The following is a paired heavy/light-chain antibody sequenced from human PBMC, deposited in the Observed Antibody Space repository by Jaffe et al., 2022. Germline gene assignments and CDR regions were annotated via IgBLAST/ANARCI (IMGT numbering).Light chain of an antibody. J-gene: IGKJ3*01. CDR2: KAS. Sequence: DIQMTQSPSTLSASVGDRVTITCRASQSISSWLAWYQQKPGKAPKLLIYKASSLESGVPSRFSGSGSGTEFTLTISSLQPDDFATYYCQQYNSYPFTFGPGTKVDIK. CDR1: QSISSW. CDR3: QQYNSYPFT. V-gene: IGKV1-5*03.
Heavy chain of an antibody. CDR1: GFTFTSSA. D-gene: IGHD1-1*01. CDR2: IVVGSGNT. Sequence: QMQLVQSGPEVKKPGTSVKVSCKASGFTFTSSAVQWVRQARGQRLEWIGWIVVGSGNTNYAQKFQERVTITRDMSTSTAYMELSSLRSEDTAVYYCAAEQPQSATDAFDIWGQGTMVTVSS. V-gene: IGHV1-58*01. CDR3: AAEQPQSATDAFDI. J-gene: IGHJ3*02.